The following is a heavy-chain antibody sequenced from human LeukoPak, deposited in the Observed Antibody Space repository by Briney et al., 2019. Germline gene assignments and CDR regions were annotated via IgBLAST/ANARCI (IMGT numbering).Heavy chain of an antibody. CDR1: GYTFTGYY. D-gene: IGHD2-2*02. CDR3: ARCHPAAISNWFDP. CDR2: INPNSGGT. Sequence: ASVKVSCKASGYTFTGYYMHWVRQAPGQGLEWMGWINPNSGGTNYAQKFQGRVTMTRDTSISTAYMELSRLRSDDTAVYYCARCHPAAISNWFDPWGQGTLVTVSS. J-gene: IGHJ5*02. V-gene: IGHV1-2*02.